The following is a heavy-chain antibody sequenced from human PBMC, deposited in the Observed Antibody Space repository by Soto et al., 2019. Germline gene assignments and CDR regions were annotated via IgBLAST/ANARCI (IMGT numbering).Heavy chain of an antibody. V-gene: IGHV4-39*01. Sequence: SETLSLTCTVSGGCISSSSYYWGWIRQPPGKGLEWIGSIYYSGSTYYNPSLKSRVTISVDASKNQFSLKLSSVTAADTAVYYCARLNGYCISTNCHGYYGMDVWGQGTTVTVSS. CDR3: ARLNGYCISTNCHGYYGMDV. J-gene: IGHJ6*01. CDR1: GGCISSSSYY. CDR2: IYYSGST. D-gene: IGHD2-2*03.